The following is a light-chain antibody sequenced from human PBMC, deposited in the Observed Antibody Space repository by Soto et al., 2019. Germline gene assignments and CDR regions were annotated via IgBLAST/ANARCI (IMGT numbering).Light chain of an antibody. CDR3: QSNDGSNHWM. V-gene: IGLV6-57*04. CDR1: SGSIASNF. J-gene: IGLJ3*02. CDR2: EDD. Sequence: NFILAQPHSVSESPGKTVNISCTRSSGSIASNFVQWYQQRPGSAPNTVIFEDDQRATGVPARFSGSIDRSSNSASLTISGLKAEDEADYYCQSNDGSNHWMFGGGTKLTVL.